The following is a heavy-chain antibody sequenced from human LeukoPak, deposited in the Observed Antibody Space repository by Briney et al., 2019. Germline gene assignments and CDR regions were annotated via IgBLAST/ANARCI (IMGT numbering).Heavy chain of an antibody. CDR1: GFTVSDKY. V-gene: IGHV3-53*04. CDR3: ASLRIGSSSPFDF. J-gene: IGHJ4*02. D-gene: IGHD6-19*01. Sequence: GGSLRLSCAASGFTVSDKYMSWMRQAPGKGLAWVSIIYSGGSTYYADSVKGRFTISSHNSENTLNLQMDSLRPEDMAVYYCASLRIGSSSPFDFWGQGTLVTVSS. CDR2: IYSGGST.